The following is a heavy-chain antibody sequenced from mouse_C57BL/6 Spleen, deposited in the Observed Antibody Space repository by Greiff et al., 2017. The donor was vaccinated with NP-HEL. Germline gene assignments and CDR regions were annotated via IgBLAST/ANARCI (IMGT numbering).Heavy chain of an antibody. CDR1: GYIFTSYW. D-gene: IGHD2-12*01. V-gene: IGHV1-69*01. CDR2: IDPSDSYT. J-gene: IGHJ4*01. Sequence: QVQLQQPGAELVMPGASVKLSCKASGYIFTSYWMHWVKQRPGQGLEWIGEIDPSDSYTNYNQKFKGKSTLTVDKSSSTAYMQLSSLTSEDSAVYYCARLYSYAIDYWGQGTSVTVSS. CDR3: ARLYSYAIDY.